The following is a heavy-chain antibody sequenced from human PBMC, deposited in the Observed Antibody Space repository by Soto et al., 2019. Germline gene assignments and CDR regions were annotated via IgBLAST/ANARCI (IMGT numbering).Heavy chain of an antibody. D-gene: IGHD4-17*01. J-gene: IGHJ6*02. V-gene: IGHV3-23*01. CDR3: AKSHGDYYYYYGMDV. CDR1: GFTFSSYA. Sequence: PGGSLRLSCAASGFTFSSYAITWVRQAPGKGLEWVSGISASGGTTSYADSVKGRFTISRDSSKNTLYLQMSRLRADDTAVYYCAKSHGDYYYYYGMDVWGQGITVTVSS. CDR2: ISASGGTT.